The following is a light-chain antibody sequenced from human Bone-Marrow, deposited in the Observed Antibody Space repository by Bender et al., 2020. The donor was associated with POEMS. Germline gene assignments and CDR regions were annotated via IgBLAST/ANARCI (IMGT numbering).Light chain of an antibody. CDR2: QDT. CDR1: KLGEEY. CDR3: QSWGSNTAV. Sequence: SYELTQPPSVSVSPGQTATITCSGEKLGEEYACWYQQKPGQSPVVVIYQDTKRPSGIPERFSGSTSGKTASLTISGTQTMDEADYYCQSWGSNTAVFGGGTKLTVI. J-gene: IGLJ2*01. V-gene: IGLV3-1*01.